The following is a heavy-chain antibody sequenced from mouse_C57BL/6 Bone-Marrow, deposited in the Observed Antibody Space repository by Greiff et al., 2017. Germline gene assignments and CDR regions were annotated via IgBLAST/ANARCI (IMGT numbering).Heavy chain of an antibody. J-gene: IGHJ2*01. V-gene: IGHV5-9*01. D-gene: IGHD1-1*01. CDR3: ARSDYYGPDY. Sequence: EVQLVESGGGLVKPGGSLKLSCAASGFTFSSYTMSWVRQTPEKRLEWVATISGGGGNTYYPDSVKGRFTISRDNAKNTLYLQMSSLRSEDTALYYCARSDYYGPDYWGQGTTRTVSS. CDR2: ISGGGGNT. CDR1: GFTFSSYT.